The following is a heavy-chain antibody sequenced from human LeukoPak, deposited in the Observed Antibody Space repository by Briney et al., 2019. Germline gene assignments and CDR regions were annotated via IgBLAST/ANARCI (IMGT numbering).Heavy chain of an antibody. CDR2: INHSGST. V-gene: IGHV4-34*01. J-gene: IGHJ4*02. Sequence: PSETLSLTCAVYGGSFSGYYWSWIRQPPGKGLEWIGEINHSGSTNYNPSLKSRVTISVDTSKNQFSLKLSSVTATDTAVYYCARESHYYYDSSGYPEFDYWGQGTLVTVSS. D-gene: IGHD3-22*01. CDR1: GGSFSGYY. CDR3: ARESHYYYDSSGYPEFDY.